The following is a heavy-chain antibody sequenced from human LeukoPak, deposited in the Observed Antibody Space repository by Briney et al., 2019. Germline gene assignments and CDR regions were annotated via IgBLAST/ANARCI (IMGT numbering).Heavy chain of an antibody. CDR1: GFTFDTYA. Sequence: GGSLRLSCAASGFTFDTYAMSWVRQAPGKGLEWVSAISKSGDHTYYAASAKGRFTTYRDNSKNTQYLQMNSLRAEDTAVYYCATSWGPDTSAFRWGRDGMDVWGQGTTVIVS. D-gene: IGHD3-16*01. CDR3: ATSWGPDTSAFRWGRDGMDV. V-gene: IGHV3-23*01. CDR2: ISKSGDHT. J-gene: IGHJ6*02.